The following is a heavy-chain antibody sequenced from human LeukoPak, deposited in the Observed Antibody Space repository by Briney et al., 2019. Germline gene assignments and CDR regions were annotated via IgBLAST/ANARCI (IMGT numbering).Heavy chain of an antibody. CDR2: ISGIGGST. J-gene: IGHJ4*02. CDR3: AKFRGYSYGPIGY. Sequence: GGSLRLSCAASGFTFSSYAMHWVRQAPGKGLEYVSAISGIGGSTYYANSVKGRFTISRDNSKNTLYLQMGSLRAEDMAVYYCAKFRGYSYGPIGYWGQGTLVTVSS. V-gene: IGHV3-64*01. D-gene: IGHD5-18*01. CDR1: GFTFSSYA.